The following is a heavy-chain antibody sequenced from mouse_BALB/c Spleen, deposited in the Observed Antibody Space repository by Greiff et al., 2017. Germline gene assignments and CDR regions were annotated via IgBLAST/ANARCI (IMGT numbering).Heavy chain of an antibody. CDR1: GFSLTSYG. CDR2: IWGDGST. CDR3: ARGEAYDGYFDV. Sequence: VQVVESGPGLVAPSQSLSITCTVSGFSLTSYGVNWVRQPPGKGLEWLGMIWGDGSTDYNSALKSRLSISKDNSKSQVFLKMNSLQTDDTARYYCARGEAYDGYFDVWGAGTTVTVSS. V-gene: IGHV2-6-7*01. J-gene: IGHJ1*01. D-gene: IGHD2-3*01.